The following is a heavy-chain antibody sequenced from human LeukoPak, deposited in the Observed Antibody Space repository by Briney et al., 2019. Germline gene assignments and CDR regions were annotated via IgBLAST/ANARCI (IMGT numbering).Heavy chain of an antibody. Sequence: GGSLRLSCAASGFTFSSYTINWIRQAPGKGLDWVSSISSTSSYIYYADSVKGRFTISRDNAKNSLYLQMNSLRAEDTAVYYCARVIGSCGYTRCYSHSDYWGRGTLGTVSS. J-gene: IGHJ4*02. CDR3: ARVIGSCGYTRCYSHSDY. CDR2: ISSTSSYI. CDR1: GFTFSSYT. D-gene: IGHD2-2*01. V-gene: IGHV3-21*01.